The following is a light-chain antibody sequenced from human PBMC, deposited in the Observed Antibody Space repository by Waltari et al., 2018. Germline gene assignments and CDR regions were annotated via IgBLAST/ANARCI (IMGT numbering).Light chain of an antibody. Sequence: EIQMTQSPSTLSAFVGDTVTLTCRASESINSWLAWYQEKPGKAPKLLIQKASNLESGVPSRFSGSGSGTEFTLTISSLQADDFASYYCQQYRISPWTFGQGTKVEI. CDR1: ESINSW. J-gene: IGKJ1*01. CDR3: QQYRISPWT. V-gene: IGKV1-5*03. CDR2: KAS.